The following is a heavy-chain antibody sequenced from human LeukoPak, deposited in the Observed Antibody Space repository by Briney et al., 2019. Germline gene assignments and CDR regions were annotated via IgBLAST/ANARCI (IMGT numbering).Heavy chain of an antibody. CDR1: GFTFSNFA. V-gene: IGHV3-30*04. CDR3: ARDPGYYYDSSGYYFEQKT. Sequence: PGGSLRLSCAASGFTFSNFAMHWVRQAPGKGLEWVAVISYQGNNKNYADSVKGRFTISRDNAKNSLYLQMNSLRAEDTAVYYCARDPGYYYDSSGYYFEQKTWGQGTLVTVSS. J-gene: IGHJ5*02. CDR2: ISYQGNNK. D-gene: IGHD3-22*01.